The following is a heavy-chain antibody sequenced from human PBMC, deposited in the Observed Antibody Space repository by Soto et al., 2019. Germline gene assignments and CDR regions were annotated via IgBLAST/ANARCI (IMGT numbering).Heavy chain of an antibody. CDR3: ARDLNYDILTGYYTPHDAFDI. D-gene: IGHD3-9*01. CDR2: ISSSGSTI. V-gene: IGHV3-11*01. Sequence: GGSLRLSCAASGFTFSDYYMSWIRQAPWKGLEWVSYISSSGSTIYYADSVKGRFTISRDNAKNSLYLQMNSLRAEDTAVYYCARDLNYDILTGYYTPHDAFDIWGQGTMVTVSS. J-gene: IGHJ3*02. CDR1: GFTFSDYY.